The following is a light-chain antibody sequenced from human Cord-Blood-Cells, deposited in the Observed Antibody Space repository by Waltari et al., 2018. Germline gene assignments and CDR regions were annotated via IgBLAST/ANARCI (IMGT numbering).Light chain of an antibody. J-gene: IGKJ2*03. V-gene: IGKV1-39*01. Sequence: SLSASVGDRVTITCRASQSISSYLNWYQQKPGKAPKLLIYAASSLQSGVPSRFSGSGSGTDFTLTISSLQPEDFATYYCQQSYSTLMYSFGQGTKLEIK. CDR3: QQSYSTLMYS. CDR2: AAS. CDR1: QSISSY.